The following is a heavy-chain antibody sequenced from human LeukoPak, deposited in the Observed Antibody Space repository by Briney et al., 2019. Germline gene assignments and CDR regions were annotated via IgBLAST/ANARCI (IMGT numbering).Heavy chain of an antibody. Sequence: GGSLRLSCAASGFTFSSYAMSWVRKAPGKGLEWVSAISGSGGSTYYADSVKGRFTISRDNSKNTLYLQMNSLRAEDTAVYYCAKGAGAYYDFWSGYYVFEYFDYWGQGTLVTVSS. CDR1: GFTFSSYA. J-gene: IGHJ4*02. V-gene: IGHV3-23*01. CDR3: AKGAGAYYDFWSGYYVFEYFDY. D-gene: IGHD3-3*01. CDR2: ISGSGGST.